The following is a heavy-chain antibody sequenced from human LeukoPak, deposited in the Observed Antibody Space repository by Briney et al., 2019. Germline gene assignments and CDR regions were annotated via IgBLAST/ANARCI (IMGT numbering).Heavy chain of an antibody. V-gene: IGHV4-34*01. CDR1: GGSFSGYY. Sequence: PSETLSLTCAVYGGSFSGYYWSWIRQPPGKGLEWIGEINHSGSTNYNPSLKSRVTISVDTSKNQFSLKLSSVTAADTAVYYCARDLYYYDSSGYYPRGAFDIWGQGTMVTVSS. D-gene: IGHD3-22*01. J-gene: IGHJ3*02. CDR3: ARDLYYYDSSGYYPRGAFDI. CDR2: INHSGST.